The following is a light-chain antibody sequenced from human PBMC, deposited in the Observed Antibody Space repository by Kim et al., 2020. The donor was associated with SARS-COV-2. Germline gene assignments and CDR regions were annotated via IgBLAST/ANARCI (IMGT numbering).Light chain of an antibody. Sequence: SASVRDRVTITSRASQSVSSWLSWYQQKPGEAPKLLIYGASRLQRGVPSRFSGSGSETDFSLTVSSLQPEDFATYYCKHAKIFPYTFGQGTNLEI. J-gene: IGKJ2*01. CDR3: KHAKIFPYT. CDR1: QSVSSW. V-gene: IGKV1D-12*01. CDR2: GAS.